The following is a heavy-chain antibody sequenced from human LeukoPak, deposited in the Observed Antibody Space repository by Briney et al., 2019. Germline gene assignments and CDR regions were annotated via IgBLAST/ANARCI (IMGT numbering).Heavy chain of an antibody. J-gene: IGHJ5*02. CDR2: IVVGSGNT. Sequence: SVKVSCKASGFTFTSSAMQWVRQARGQRLEWIGWIVVGSGNTNYAQKFQERVTITRDMSTSTAYMELSSLRSEDTAVYYCAADDAGRTPLGEPTGKFDPWGQGTLVTVSS. V-gene: IGHV1-58*02. D-gene: IGHD1-14*01. CDR1: GFTFTSSA. CDR3: AADDAGRTPLGEPTGKFDP.